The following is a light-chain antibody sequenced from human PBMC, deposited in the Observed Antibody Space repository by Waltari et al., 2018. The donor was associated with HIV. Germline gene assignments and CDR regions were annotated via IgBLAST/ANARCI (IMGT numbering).Light chain of an antibody. J-gene: IGLJ2*01. CDR3: TSYTSNDTLL. Sequence: HSALTQPASVSASPGQPITISCTGTSSDLGISNYVSWYHTHPGNVPNVIMSEVISRPSGVSYRFSGSKSGNTASLTISGLQPEDEADYYCTSYTSNDTLLFGGGTKVTVL. CDR2: EVI. V-gene: IGLV2-14*01. CDR1: SSDLGISNY.